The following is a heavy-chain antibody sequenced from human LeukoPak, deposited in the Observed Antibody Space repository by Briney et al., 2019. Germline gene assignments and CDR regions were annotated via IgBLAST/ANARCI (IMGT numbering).Heavy chain of an antibody. CDR3: ARDGSPRSTTVTTYRSYPNNWFDP. D-gene: IGHD4-11*01. V-gene: IGHV3-7*01. J-gene: IGHJ5*02. CDR2: IEEDGSEK. CDR1: GFSLSSYW. Sequence: PGGSLRLSCAASGFSLSSYWMSWVRLAPGKGLEWVADIEEDGSEKYYVDSVKGRFTISRDNAKNSLYLQMNSLRAEDTAVYYCARDGSPRSTTVTTYRSYPNNWFDPWGQGTLVTVSS.